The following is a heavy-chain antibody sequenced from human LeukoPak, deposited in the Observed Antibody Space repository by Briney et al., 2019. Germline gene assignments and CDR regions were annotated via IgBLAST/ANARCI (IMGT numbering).Heavy chain of an antibody. D-gene: IGHD6-13*01. J-gene: IGHJ3*02. V-gene: IGHV4-30-2*01. CDR2: IYHSGST. Sequence: SETLSLTCAVSGGSISSGGYSWSWIRQPPGKGLEWIGYIYHSGSTYYNPSLKSRVTISVDRSKNQFSLKLSSVTAADTAVYYCARGSSSWRGAFGIWGQGTMVTVSS. CDR3: ARGSSSWRGAFGI. CDR1: GGSISSGGYS.